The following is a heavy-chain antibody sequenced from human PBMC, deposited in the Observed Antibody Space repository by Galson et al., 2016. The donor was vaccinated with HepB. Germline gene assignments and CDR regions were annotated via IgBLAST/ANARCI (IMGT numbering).Heavy chain of an antibody. CDR2: ISDTAGGKT. Sequence: SLRLSCAASGFTFRTYAMSWVRQAPGKGLEWVSAISDTAGGKTYYADSVKGRFTITRDDSKNTLYLQMNSLRAEDTAIYRCAKEIHSSYDSWGQGTLVTVSS. CDR3: AKEIHSSYDS. V-gene: IGHV3-23*01. D-gene: IGHD6-6*01. J-gene: IGHJ4*02. CDR1: GFTFRTYA.